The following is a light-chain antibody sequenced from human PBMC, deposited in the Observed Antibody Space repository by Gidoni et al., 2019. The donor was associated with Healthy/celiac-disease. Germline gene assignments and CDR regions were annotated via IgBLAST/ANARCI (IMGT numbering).Light chain of an antibody. CDR2: SAS. Sequence: AIRRTHSAFSLSASVGDRVSITCWASQGISSYLACHQQTPANAPKLFIYSASSLQSGVPSRFSGSGSGTDYTLTISSLPPEDFATYYCQQYYSTPRLTFGGGTKVEIK. V-gene: IGKV1D-43*01. CDR3: QQYYSTPRLT. CDR1: QGISSY. J-gene: IGKJ4*01.